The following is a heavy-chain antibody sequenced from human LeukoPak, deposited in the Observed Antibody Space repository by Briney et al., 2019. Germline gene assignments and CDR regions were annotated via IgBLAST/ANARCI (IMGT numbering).Heavy chain of an antibody. D-gene: IGHD3/OR15-3a*01. J-gene: IGHJ4*02. V-gene: IGHV3-21*01. CDR3: ARDWTPYYFDY. CDR1: GFTFSSYS. CDR2: ISSSSSYI. Sequence: GGSLRLSCAASGFTFSSYSMNWVRQAPGKGPEWVSSISSSSSYIYYADSVKGRFTISRDNAKNSLYLQMNSLRAEDTAVYYCARDWTPYYFDYWGQGTLVTVSS.